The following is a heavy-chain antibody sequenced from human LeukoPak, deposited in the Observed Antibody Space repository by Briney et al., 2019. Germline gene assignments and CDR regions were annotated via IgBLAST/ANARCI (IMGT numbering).Heavy chain of an antibody. CDR3: ARDRWELTPAKGWFDS. D-gene: IGHD1-26*01. CDR2: IYVSGRT. J-gene: IGHJ5*01. Sequence: SETLSLTCAVSGDSMTNYYWSWIRQPAGQGLEWIGHIYVSGRTNYNPSFKSRVSMSIDTWKKQFSLNLTSVSAADTAVYFCARDRWELTPAKGWFDSWGQGTLVTVSS. CDR1: GDSMTNYY. V-gene: IGHV4-4*07.